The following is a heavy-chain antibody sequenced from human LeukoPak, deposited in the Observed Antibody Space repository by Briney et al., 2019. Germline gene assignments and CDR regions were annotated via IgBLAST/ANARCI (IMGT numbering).Heavy chain of an antibody. CDR2: ILYDGSNK. J-gene: IGHJ3*02. V-gene: IGHV3-30*04. CDR3: SRDGSEYYYDSTGHHDAFDI. CDR1: GFTFSSYA. Sequence: GGSLRLSCAASGFTFSSYAMHWVRQAPGKGLEWVAVILYDGSNKNYADSVKGRFTISRDNSKNTLYLQMNSLRVEDTAVYYCSRDGSEYYYDSTGHHDAFDIWGQGTMVTVSS. D-gene: IGHD3-22*01.